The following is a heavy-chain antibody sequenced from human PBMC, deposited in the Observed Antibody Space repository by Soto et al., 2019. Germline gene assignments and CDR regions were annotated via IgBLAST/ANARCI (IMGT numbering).Heavy chain of an antibody. D-gene: IGHD6-19*01. Sequence: GASVKVSCKASGYTFTGYYMHWVRQAPGQGLEWMGWINPNSGGTNYAQKFQGWVTMTRDTSISTAYMELSRLRSDDTALYYCARSLGSSGWYREAAFDIWGQGTMVTVSS. CDR3: ARSLGSSGWYREAAFDI. CDR1: GYTFTGYY. V-gene: IGHV1-2*04. J-gene: IGHJ3*02. CDR2: INPNSGGT.